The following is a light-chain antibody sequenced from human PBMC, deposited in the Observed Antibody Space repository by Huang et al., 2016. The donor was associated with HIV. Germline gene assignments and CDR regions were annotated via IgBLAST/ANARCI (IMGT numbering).Light chain of an antibody. Sequence: DIQMTQSPSSLSASVGDRVTITCRASQSISSYLNWYQQKPGKAPKLLIHAASSLQSGVPSRFSGSGSGTDFTLTVSNLQPEDFAAYYCQQSYSTPLTFGRGTKVEIK. V-gene: IGKV1-39*01. CDR3: QQSYSTPLT. CDR1: QSISSY. CDR2: AAS. J-gene: IGKJ4*01.